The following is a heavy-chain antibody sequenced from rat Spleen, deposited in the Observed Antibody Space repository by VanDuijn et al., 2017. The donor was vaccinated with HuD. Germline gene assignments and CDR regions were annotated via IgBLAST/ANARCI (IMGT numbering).Heavy chain of an antibody. J-gene: IGHJ4*01. V-gene: IGHV5-27*01. CDR2: ISFDGGGT. CDR3: TTKAQGGAMGA. D-gene: IGHD3-1*01. Sequence: EVQLVESGGGLMQPGRSIKLSCAASGFIFSNYGMAWVRQAPKKGLEWVAYISFDGGGTYYRDSVKGRFTISRDNAKSTLYLQMDSLRSEDTATYYCTTKAQGGAMGAWGQGASVTVSS. CDR1: GFIFSNYG.